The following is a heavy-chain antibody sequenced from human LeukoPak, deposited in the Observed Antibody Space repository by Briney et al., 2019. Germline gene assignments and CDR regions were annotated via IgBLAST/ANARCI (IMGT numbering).Heavy chain of an antibody. Sequence: ASVKVSCKASGYTFTGYYMHWVRQAPGQGLEWMGWINPNSGGTNYAQKFQGRVTMTRDTSISTAYMEPSRLRSDDTAVYYCAGDRLHPPDWFDPWGQGTLVTVSS. CDR3: AGDRLHPPDWFDP. J-gene: IGHJ5*02. V-gene: IGHV1-2*02. CDR1: GYTFTGYY. CDR2: INPNSGGT.